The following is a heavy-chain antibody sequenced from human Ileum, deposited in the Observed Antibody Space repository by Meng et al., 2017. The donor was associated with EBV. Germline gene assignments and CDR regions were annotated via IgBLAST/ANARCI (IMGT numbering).Heavy chain of an antibody. CDR3: AMGPDYAKTGY. Sequence: HLLLQESGPGLVKPSETLSLPCSVSGGSISSSNYCWGWIRQPPGKGLEWIQSICYTDYTYYNPSLKSRVTISADKSKNQFSLRLNSLTAADTAVYYCAMGPDYAKTGYWGQGTLVTVSS. CDR2: ICYTDYT. J-gene: IGHJ4*02. D-gene: IGHD4-17*01. V-gene: IGHV4-39*01. CDR1: GGSISSSNYC.